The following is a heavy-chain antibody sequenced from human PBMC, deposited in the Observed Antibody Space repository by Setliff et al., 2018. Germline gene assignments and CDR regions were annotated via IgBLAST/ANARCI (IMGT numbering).Heavy chain of an antibody. Sequence: LRLSCAASGFTFSNAWMSWVRQAPGKGLEWVGRIKSKTDGGTTDYAAPVKGRFTISRDNSKNALYLQMNSLRAEDTAVYYCARDHVYGSQYYYYYYGMDVWGQGTTVTVS. CDR2: IKSKTDGGTT. V-gene: IGHV3-15*01. CDR1: GFTFSNAW. J-gene: IGHJ6*02. D-gene: IGHD3-10*01. CDR3: ARDHVYGSQYYYYYYGMDV.